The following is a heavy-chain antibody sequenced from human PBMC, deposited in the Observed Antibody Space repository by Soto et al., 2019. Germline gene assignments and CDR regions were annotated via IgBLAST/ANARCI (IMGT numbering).Heavy chain of an antibody. CDR1: GYTITANA. D-gene: IGHD2-15*01. V-gene: IGHV1-3*01. CDR2: INDGKGDT. J-gene: IGHJ3*01. CDR3: ARGYHGAFDF. Sequence: QVPLVQSEAEVKKPGASVKVSCKASGYTITANAMHWVRQAPGQRHEGLGWINDGKGDTKYSQKYQGRVTITRDTSASTAYMELSSLRSEDTAVYYCARGYHGAFDFWGQGTSVTVSS.